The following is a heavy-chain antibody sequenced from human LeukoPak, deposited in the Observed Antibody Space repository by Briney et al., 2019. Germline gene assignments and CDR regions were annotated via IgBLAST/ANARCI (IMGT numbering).Heavy chain of an antibody. Sequence: PSETLSLTCTVSGGSISSYYWSWIRQPPGKGLEWIGFIYYSGSTNYNPSLKSRVTISVDTSKNQFSLKLSSVTAADTAVYYCARGLYYDSSGYRDAFDIWGQGTMVTVSS. V-gene: IGHV4-59*01. CDR1: GGSISSYY. CDR3: ARGLYYDSSGYRDAFDI. CDR2: IYYSGST. J-gene: IGHJ3*02. D-gene: IGHD3-22*01.